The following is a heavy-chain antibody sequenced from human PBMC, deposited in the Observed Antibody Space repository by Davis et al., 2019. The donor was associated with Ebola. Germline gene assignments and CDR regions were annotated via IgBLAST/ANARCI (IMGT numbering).Heavy chain of an antibody. J-gene: IGHJ4*02. CDR2: INHSGSS. Sequence: MPGGSLRLSCAVSGGSISSSNWWSWVRQPPGKGLEWIGEINHSGSSSYSPSLKSRVTISVDTSKNQFSLKLSSVTAADTAVYYCASLLGYCSGGSCFSSWGQGTLVTVSS. CDR3: ASLLGYCSGGSCFSS. V-gene: IGHV4-4*02. CDR1: GGSISSSNW. D-gene: IGHD2-15*01.